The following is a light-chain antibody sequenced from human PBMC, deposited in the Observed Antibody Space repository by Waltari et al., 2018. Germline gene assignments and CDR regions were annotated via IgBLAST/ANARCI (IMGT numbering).Light chain of an antibody. Sequence: QSALTQPRSVSGSPGQSVTISCTGTSRDVGAYNSVSWYQHHPGKAPKLLLYDVTKRPSGVPDRFSGSKSANTASLTISGLQAEDDADYFCCSYAGIYTYVFGTGTTVTVL. CDR1: SRDVGAYNS. CDR3: CSYAGIYTYV. V-gene: IGLV2-11*01. CDR2: DVT. J-gene: IGLJ1*01.